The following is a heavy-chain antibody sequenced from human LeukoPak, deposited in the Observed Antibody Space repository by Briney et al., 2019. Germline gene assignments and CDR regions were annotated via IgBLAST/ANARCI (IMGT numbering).Heavy chain of an antibody. D-gene: IGHD3-10*01. CDR1: GYTFTGYY. J-gene: IGHJ4*02. Sequence: ASVKVSCKASGYTFTGYYMHWVRQAPGQGLEWMGWINPNSGGTNYAQKFQGRVTMTRDTSISTAYMELSRLRSDDTAVYYCARDPITMVRGVIISLQFDYWGQGTLVTVSS. CDR3: ARDPITMVRGVIISLQFDY. V-gene: IGHV1-2*02. CDR2: INPNSGGT.